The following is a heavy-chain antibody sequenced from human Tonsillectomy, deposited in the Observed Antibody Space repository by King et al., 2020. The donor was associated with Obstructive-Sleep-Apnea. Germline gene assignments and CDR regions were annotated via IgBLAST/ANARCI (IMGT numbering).Heavy chain of an antibody. CDR3: AKEMAGRGACDY. Sequence: VQLVESGGGVVQPGRSLRLSCAASGFTFSSYGMHWVRQAPGKGLEWVAVISYDGSNKYYADSVKGRFTISRDNAKNTLYLQMNSLRAEDTAVYYCAKEMAGRGACDYWGQGTLVTVSS. D-gene: IGHD6-19*01. CDR1: GFTFSSYG. V-gene: IGHV3-30*18. J-gene: IGHJ4*02. CDR2: ISYDGSNK.